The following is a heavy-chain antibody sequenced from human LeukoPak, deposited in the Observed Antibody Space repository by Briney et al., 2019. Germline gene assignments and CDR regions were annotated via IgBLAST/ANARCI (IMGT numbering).Heavy chain of an antibody. V-gene: IGHV3-30*02. CDR1: GFTFSSYA. CDR2: IRSDGSNK. D-gene: IGHD3-22*01. CDR3: AKGSKVVLTRDHYMDV. J-gene: IGHJ6*03. Sequence: GGSLRLPCAASGFTFSSYAMHWVRQAPGKGLEWVAFIRSDGSNKSYADSVKGRFTISRDNSKNTLYLQMNSLRTEDTAVYYCAKGSKVVLTRDHYMDVWGKGTTVTMSS.